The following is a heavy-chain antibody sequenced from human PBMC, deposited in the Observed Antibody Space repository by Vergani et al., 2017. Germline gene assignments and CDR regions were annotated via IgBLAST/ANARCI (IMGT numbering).Heavy chain of an antibody. CDR2: ISAYNGNT. V-gene: IGHV1-18*01. CDR1: GYTFTSYG. J-gene: IGHJ5*02. D-gene: IGHD4-11*01. CDR3: ASGRPTDDSHYVPMGFAV. Sequence: QVQLVQSGAEVKKPGASVKVSCKASGYTFTSYGISWVRQAPGQGLEWMGWISAYNGNTNYAQKLQGRVTMTTDTSTSTAYMELRSLRSDDTAVYYCASGRPTDDSHYVPMGFAVWGRGTLVTVSS.